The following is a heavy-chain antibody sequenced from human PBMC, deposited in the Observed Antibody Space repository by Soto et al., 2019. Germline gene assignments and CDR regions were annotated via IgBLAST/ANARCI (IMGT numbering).Heavy chain of an antibody. J-gene: IGHJ2*01. V-gene: IGHV3-74*01. Sequence: EVQLVESGGDLVQPGGSLSLSCVASGFTFSNYWMHWVRQAPGKGLEWVSRINSDESSRAYADSVKGRFISSRDNDKNSLSLEMNSLRAEDTAVYYCARGIDFYFDLWGRGTLGTVSS. CDR2: INSDESSR. CDR3: ARGIDFYFDL. CDR1: GFTFSNYW.